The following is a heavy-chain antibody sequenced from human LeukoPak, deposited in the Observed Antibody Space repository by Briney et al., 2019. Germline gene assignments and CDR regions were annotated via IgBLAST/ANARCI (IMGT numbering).Heavy chain of an antibody. CDR3: ATLYGDYVADAFDI. CDR2: FDPEDGET. D-gene: IGHD4-17*01. J-gene: IGHJ3*02. V-gene: IGHV1-24*01. CDR1: GYTLTELS. Sequence: GASVKVSCKVSGYTLTELSMHWVRQAPGKGLEWMGGFDPEDGETIYAQKFQGRVTMTEDTSTDTAYMELSSLRFEDTAVYYCATLYGDYVADAFDIWGQGTMVTVSS.